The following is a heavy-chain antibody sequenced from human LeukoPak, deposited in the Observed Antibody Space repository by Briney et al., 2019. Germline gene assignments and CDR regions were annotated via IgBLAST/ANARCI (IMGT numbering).Heavy chain of an antibody. D-gene: IGHD3-10*01. CDR3: AKTSGSGFGDAFDI. V-gene: IGHV3-23*01. CDR2: ISGSGGST. CDR1: GFTVSSNY. Sequence: PGGSLRLSCAASGFTVSSNYMNWVRQAPGKGLEWVSAISGSGGSTYYADSVKGRFTISRDNSKNTLYLQMNSLRAEDTAVYYCAKTSGSGFGDAFDIWGQGTMVTVSS. J-gene: IGHJ3*02.